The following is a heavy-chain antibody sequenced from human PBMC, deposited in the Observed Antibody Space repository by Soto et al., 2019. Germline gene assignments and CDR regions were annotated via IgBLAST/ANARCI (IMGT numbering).Heavy chain of an antibody. J-gene: IGHJ4*02. D-gene: IGHD4-17*01. CDR3: ARDPPPDYGDQPFDY. V-gene: IGHV1-46*01. CDR1: GYTFTSYY. Sequence: GASVKVSCKASGYTFTSYYMHWVRQAPGQGLEWMGIINPSGGSTSYAQKFQGRVTMTRDTSTSTVYMELSSLRSEDTAVYYCARDPPPDYGDQPFDYWGQGTLVTVSS. CDR2: INPSGGST.